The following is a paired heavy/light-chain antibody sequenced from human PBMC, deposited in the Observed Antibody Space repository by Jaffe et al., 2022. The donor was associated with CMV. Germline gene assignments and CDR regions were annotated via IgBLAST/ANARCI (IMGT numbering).Light chain of an antibody. CDR3: QQRRYWPIT. CDR1: QSVSSF. V-gene: IGKV3-11*01. J-gene: IGKJ5*01. Sequence: EIVLTQSPATLSLSPGERATLSCRASQSVSSFLAWYQQKPGQAPRLLIYDASNRATGIPARFSGSGSGTDFTLTISSLGPEDFAVYFCQQRRYWPITFGQGTRLEIK. CDR2: DAS.
Heavy chain of an antibody. D-gene: IGHD4-17*01. Sequence: EVQLVESGGGLVQPGGSLRLSCAASGLTFSSYAMSWVRQAPGKGLEWVSSIGGSNNTTYYADSVKGRFTISRDNSKSTLYLQMNSLRAEDAAIYYCANAPHYGGNSAYYYYYMDVWGKGTTVTVSS. J-gene: IGHJ6*03. CDR3: ANAPHYGGNSAYYYYYMDV. CDR1: GLTFSSYA. V-gene: IGHV3-23*04. CDR2: IGGSNNTT.